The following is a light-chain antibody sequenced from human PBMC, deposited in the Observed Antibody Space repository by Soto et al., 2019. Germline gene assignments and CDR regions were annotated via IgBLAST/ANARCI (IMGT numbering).Light chain of an antibody. CDR3: QLCGIAPFT. Sequence: EIVLTQSPGPLSLSPGERATLSCRASQSVTDDSLAWYQQKPGRVPRLLIYGASNRAPGIPDRFSGSGSGTDFTLTIARVEPEDFAVYYCQLCGIAPFTFGPGTKVDIK. V-gene: IGKV3-20*01. CDR2: GAS. CDR1: QSVTDDS. J-gene: IGKJ3*01.